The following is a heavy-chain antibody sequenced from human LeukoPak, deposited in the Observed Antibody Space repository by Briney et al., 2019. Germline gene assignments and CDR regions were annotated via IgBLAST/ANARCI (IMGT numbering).Heavy chain of an antibody. Sequence: GGSLRLSCAASGFTFSSYSMNWVRQAPGKGLEWVSSISSSSSYIYYADSVKGRFTISRDNAKNSLYLQMNSLRAEDTAVNYCARVNYYDILTGSLLYYYYGMDVWGQGTTVTVSS. CDR2: ISSSSSYI. CDR3: ARVNYYDILTGSLLYYYYGMDV. D-gene: IGHD3-9*01. V-gene: IGHV3-21*01. J-gene: IGHJ6*02. CDR1: GFTFSSYS.